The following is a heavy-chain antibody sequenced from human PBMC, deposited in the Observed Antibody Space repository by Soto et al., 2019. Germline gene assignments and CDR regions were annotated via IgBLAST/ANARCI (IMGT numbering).Heavy chain of an antibody. V-gene: IGHV3-30*18. D-gene: IGHD1-26*01. CDR1: GFTFEKYG. CDR3: AKDQWYSGSFYLY. CDR2: ISYDGSNK. Sequence: QVQLVESGGGVVQPGRSLTLSCAASGFTFEKYGMHWVRQAPGKGLEWVAVISYDGSNKYYADSVKGRFTISRDNSKNPVYLQMNSLRAEDTSVYYCAKDQWYSGSFYLYWGQGTLVTVSS. J-gene: IGHJ4*02.